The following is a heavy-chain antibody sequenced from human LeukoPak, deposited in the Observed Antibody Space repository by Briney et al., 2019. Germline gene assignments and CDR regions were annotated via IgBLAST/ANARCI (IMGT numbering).Heavy chain of an antibody. V-gene: IGHV4-39*01. CDR1: GGSLSSSSYY. Sequence: SEPLSLTCTVSGGSLSSSSYYWGWIRQPPGKGLEWIGSIYYSGRTYYNPSLKSRVTISVDTSKNQFSLKLSSVTAADTAVYYCARLEVAGINDYWGQGTLVTVSS. CDR2: IYYSGRT. D-gene: IGHD6-19*01. CDR3: ARLEVAGINDY. J-gene: IGHJ4*02.